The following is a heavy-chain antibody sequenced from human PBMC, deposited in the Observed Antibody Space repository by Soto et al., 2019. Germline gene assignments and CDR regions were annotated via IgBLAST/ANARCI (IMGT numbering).Heavy chain of an antibody. D-gene: IGHD3-16*02. CDR1: GFTFSSYG. CDR2: ISYDGSNK. CDR3: AKAESYRPDD. V-gene: IGHV3-30*18. J-gene: IGHJ4*02. Sequence: PGGSLRLSCAASGFTFSSYGMHWVRQAPGKGLEWVAVISYDGSNKYYADSVKGRFTISRDNSKNTLYLQMNSLRAEDTAVYYCAKAESYRPDDWGQGTLVTVSS.